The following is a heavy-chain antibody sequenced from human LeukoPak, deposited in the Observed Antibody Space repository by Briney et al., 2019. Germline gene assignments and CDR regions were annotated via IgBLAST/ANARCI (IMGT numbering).Heavy chain of an antibody. D-gene: IGHD6-19*01. CDR2: IYYSGIT. Sequence: SETLSLTCTVSGGSISSYYWSWIRQPPRKGLEWIGYIYYSGITNYNPSLKSRVTISVDTSKNQFSLKLSSVTAADTAVYYCARAIAVAGPIDYWGQGTLVTVSS. J-gene: IGHJ4*02. CDR3: ARAIAVAGPIDY. CDR1: GGSISSYY. V-gene: IGHV4-59*01.